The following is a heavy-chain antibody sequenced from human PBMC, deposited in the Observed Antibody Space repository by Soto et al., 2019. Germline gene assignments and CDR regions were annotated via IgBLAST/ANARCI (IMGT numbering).Heavy chain of an antibody. CDR3: AREEAPDNWFDP. V-gene: IGHV1-69*06. Sequence: ASVKVSCKASGGTFSSYAISWVRQAPGQGLEWMGGIIPIFGTANYAQKFQGRVTITADKSTSTAYMELSSLRSEDTAVYYCAREEAPDNWFDPWGQGTLVTASS. CDR1: GGTFSSYA. J-gene: IGHJ5*02. CDR2: IIPIFGTA.